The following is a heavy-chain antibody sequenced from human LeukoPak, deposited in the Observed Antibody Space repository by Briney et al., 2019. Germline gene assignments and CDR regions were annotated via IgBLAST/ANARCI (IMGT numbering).Heavy chain of an antibody. CDR1: GGSVSSGSYY. Sequence: PSETLSLTCTVSGGSVSSGSYYWSWIRQPAGKGLAWIGHIYISGSTNYNPSLKSRVTMSVDTSKNQFSLKLSSVTAADTAVYYCARDRGTWNDDGFDYWGQGTLVTVSS. J-gene: IGHJ4*02. CDR3: ARDRGTWNDDGFDY. D-gene: IGHD1-1*01. CDR2: IYISGST. V-gene: IGHV4-61*10.